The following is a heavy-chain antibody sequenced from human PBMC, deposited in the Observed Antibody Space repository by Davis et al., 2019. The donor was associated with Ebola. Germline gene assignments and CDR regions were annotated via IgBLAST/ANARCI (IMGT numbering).Heavy chain of an antibody. CDR3: AEGGTNNFLGAN. V-gene: IGHV3-23*01. D-gene: IGHD2-8*01. CDR1: GFSLRSCA. CDR2: ISASGADI. Sequence: GESLKISCAASGFSLRSCAMSWVRQAPGGGLEWVSGISASGADIKYADSVRGRFSISRDDSKNTLYLQMDSLRAEDTAVFYCAEGGTNNFLGANWGQGTLVIVSS. J-gene: IGHJ4*02.